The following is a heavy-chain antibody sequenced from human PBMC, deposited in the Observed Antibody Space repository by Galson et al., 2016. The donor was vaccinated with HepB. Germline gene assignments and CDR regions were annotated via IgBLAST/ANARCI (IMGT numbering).Heavy chain of an antibody. D-gene: IGHD4-23*01. V-gene: IGHV3-30-3*01. Sequence: SLRLSCAASGFTFYTFTMHWVRQSPGKGPECVAAISFDGSNRHYADSVRGRFTISWDNPRNTLYLQMDSLTTEDTAVYYCAKGEIGTTLDWGQGALVTVSS. J-gene: IGHJ1*01. CDR3: AKGEIGTTLD. CDR2: ISFDGSNR. CDR1: GFTFYTFT.